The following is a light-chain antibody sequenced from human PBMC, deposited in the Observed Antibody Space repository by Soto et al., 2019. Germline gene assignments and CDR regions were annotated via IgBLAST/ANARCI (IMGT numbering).Light chain of an antibody. Sequence: QSALTQPPSASGSPGQSVTISCTGSSSDVGGYNYVSWYQQHPGKVAKLMVYEVNKRPSGVPDRFSGSKSGNTASLTVSGLQGEDEADYYCTSYEGGNNVFGTGTKVTVL. CDR1: SSDVGGYNY. V-gene: IGLV2-8*01. J-gene: IGLJ1*01. CDR2: EVN. CDR3: TSYEGGNNV.